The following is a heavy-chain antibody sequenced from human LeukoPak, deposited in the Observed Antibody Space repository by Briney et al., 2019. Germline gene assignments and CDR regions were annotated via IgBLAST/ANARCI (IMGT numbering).Heavy chain of an antibody. D-gene: IGHD6-13*01. V-gene: IGHV4-4*07. CDR2: VYASGTT. Sequence: KPSETLSLTCTVSGGSITGDYLSWIRQPAGKGLEWRGRVYASGTTNYNPSLRSRVTMSVDTSKNHFSLKLSSVTAADTAVYYCAKQQQKNYYYSGMDVWGQGTAVTVSS. CDR3: AKQQQKNYYYSGMDV. J-gene: IGHJ6*02. CDR1: GGSITGDY.